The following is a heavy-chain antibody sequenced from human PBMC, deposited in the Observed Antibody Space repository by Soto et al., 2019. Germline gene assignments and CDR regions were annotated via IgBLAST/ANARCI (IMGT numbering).Heavy chain of an antibody. CDR2: IYYGGST. CDR3: ARVRREYDNSGPVDY. V-gene: IGHV4-30-2*01. Sequence: QLQLRESGSGLVKPSQTLSLTCAVSGGSISSGDYSWNWIRQPPGKGLEWIGYIYYGGSTYYNPSLQSRVTMSVDRSRNQFSLKLNSVTAADTAVYYCARVRREYDNSGPVDYWGQGTLVTVSS. D-gene: IGHD3-22*01. J-gene: IGHJ4*02. CDR1: GGSISSGDYS.